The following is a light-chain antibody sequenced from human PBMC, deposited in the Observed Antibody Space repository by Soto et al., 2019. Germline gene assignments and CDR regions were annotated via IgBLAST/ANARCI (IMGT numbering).Light chain of an antibody. V-gene: IGLV2-23*03. CDR1: SSDVGSYNL. CDR3: CSYAGSSTFYV. Sequence: QSVLTQPASVSRSPGQSITISCTGTSSDVGSYNLVSWYQQHPGKAPKLMIYEGSKRPSGVSNRFSGSKSGNTASLTISGLQAEDEADYYCCSYAGSSTFYVFGTSTKVTVL. CDR2: EGS. J-gene: IGLJ1*01.